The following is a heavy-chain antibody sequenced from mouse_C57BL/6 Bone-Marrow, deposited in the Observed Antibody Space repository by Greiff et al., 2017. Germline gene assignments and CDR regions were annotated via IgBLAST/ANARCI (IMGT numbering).Heavy chain of an antibody. Sequence: QVQLKESGPELVKPGASVKISCKASGYAFSSSWINWVKQRPGKGLEWIGRIYPGDGDTNYNGKFKGKATLTADKSSSTAYMQLSSLTSEDSAVYFCARGCPPFDYWGQGTTLTVSS. J-gene: IGHJ2*01. CDR2: IYPGDGDT. CDR1: GYAFSSSW. V-gene: IGHV1-82*01. CDR3: ARGCPPFDY.